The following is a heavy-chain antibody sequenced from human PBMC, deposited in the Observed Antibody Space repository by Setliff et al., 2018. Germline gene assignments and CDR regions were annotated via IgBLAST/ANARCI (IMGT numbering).Heavy chain of an antibody. V-gene: IGHV1-46*01. CDR1: GYTFTSYY. D-gene: IGHD6-19*01. J-gene: IGHJ4*02. Sequence: ASVKVSCKASGYTFTSYYMHWVRQAPGQGLEWMGIINPSGGSTSYAQKFQGRVTITRDASASTAYMELSSLRSEDTAVYYCARRVRIAVLNLYYFEYWGQGTLVTVSS. CDR3: ARRVRIAVLNLYYFEY. CDR2: INPSGGST.